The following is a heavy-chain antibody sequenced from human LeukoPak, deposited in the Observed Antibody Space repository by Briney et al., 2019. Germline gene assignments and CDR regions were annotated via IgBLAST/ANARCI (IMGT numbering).Heavy chain of an antibody. CDR2: ISGSGGST. CDR3: AKDPVWYSSSPTYYFDY. CDR1: GFTFSSYA. J-gene: IGHJ4*02. Sequence: PGGSLRLSCAASGFTFSSYAMSWVRQAPGKGLEWVSAISGSGGSTYYADSVKGRFTISRDNSKNTLYLQMNSLRAEDTAVYYCAKDPVWYSSSPTYYFDYWGQGALVTVFS. D-gene: IGHD6-13*01. V-gene: IGHV3-23*01.